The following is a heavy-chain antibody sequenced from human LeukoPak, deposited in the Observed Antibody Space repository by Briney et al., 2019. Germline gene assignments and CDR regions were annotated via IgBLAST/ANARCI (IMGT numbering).Heavy chain of an antibody. J-gene: IGHJ4*02. CDR1: GFTFTTYW. CDR3: ARDGKYYSSGWFDY. D-gene: IGHD6-19*01. Sequence: PGESLRLSCAASGFTFTTYWMSWVRQAPGEGLEWVANIKQDGSEKYYVDSVKGRFTISRDNAKNSLYLQMNSLRAEDTAVYYCARDGKYYSSGWFDYWGQGTLVTVSS. CDR2: IKQDGSEK. V-gene: IGHV3-7*01.